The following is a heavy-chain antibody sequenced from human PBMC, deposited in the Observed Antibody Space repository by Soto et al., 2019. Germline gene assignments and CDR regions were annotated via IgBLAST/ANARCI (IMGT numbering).Heavy chain of an antibody. CDR3: ARSSPGFGEPRSY. V-gene: IGHV1-8*01. CDR2: MNPNSGNT. J-gene: IGHJ4*02. CDR1: GYTFTSYD. Sequence: ASVKVSCKASGYTFTSYDINWVRRATGQGLEWMGWMNPNSGNTGYAQKFQGRVTMTRNTSISTAYMELSSLRSEDTAVYYCARSSPGFGEPRSYWGQGTLVTVSS. D-gene: IGHD3-10*01.